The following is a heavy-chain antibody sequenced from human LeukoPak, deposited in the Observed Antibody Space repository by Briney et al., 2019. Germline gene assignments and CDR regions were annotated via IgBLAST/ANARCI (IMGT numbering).Heavy chain of an antibody. Sequence: PGGSLRLSCAASGFTFSSYSMNWVRQAPGKGLEWVSAISGSGGSTYYADSVKGRFTISRDNSKNTLYLQMNSLRAEDTAVYYCAVPTYYYDSSGYYSDYWGQGTLVTVSS. V-gene: IGHV3-23*01. CDR3: AVPTYYYDSSGYYSDY. J-gene: IGHJ4*02. D-gene: IGHD3-22*01. CDR1: GFTFSSYS. CDR2: ISGSGGST.